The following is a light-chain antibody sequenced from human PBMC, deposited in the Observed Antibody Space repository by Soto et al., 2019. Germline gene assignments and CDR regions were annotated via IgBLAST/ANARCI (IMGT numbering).Light chain of an antibody. Sequence: QSALTQPASVSGSPGQSITISCTGTSSDVGSYDLVSWYQQYPGKAPKVMIYEATKRPSGVSSRFSGSKSGNTASLTISGLQAEDEADYYCCSYAGSSTVVFGTGTKLTVL. CDR1: SSDVGSYDL. J-gene: IGLJ1*01. V-gene: IGLV2-23*02. CDR3: CSYAGSSTVV. CDR2: EAT.